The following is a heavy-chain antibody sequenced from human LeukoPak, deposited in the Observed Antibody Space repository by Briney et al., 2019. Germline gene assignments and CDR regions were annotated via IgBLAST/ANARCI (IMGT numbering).Heavy chain of an antibody. D-gene: IGHD2-15*01. CDR1: GGSFSGYY. CDR2: INHSGST. V-gene: IGHV4-34*01. J-gene: IGHJ6*04. CDR3: ARGRGGYCSGGSCYSGYYYYYGMDV. Sequence: SGTLSLTCAVYGGSFSGYYWSWIRQPPGKGLEWIGEINHSGSTNYNPSLKSRVTISVDTSKNQFSLKLSSVTAADTAVYYCARGRGGYCSGGSCYSGYYYYYGMDVWGKGTTVTVSS.